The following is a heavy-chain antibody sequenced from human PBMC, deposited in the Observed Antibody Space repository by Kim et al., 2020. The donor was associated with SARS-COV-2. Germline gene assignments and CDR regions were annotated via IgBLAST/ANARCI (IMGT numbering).Heavy chain of an antibody. CDR1: GFTFSDYY. CDR2: ISSSSSYT. CDR3: ARVYYGSGSSNNWFDP. Sequence: GGSLRLSCAASGFTFSDYYMSWIRQAPGKGLEWVSYISSSSSYTNYADSVKGRFTISRDNAKNSLYLQMNSLRAEDTAVYYCARVYYGSGSSNNWFDPWGQGTLVTVSS. V-gene: IGHV3-11*06. D-gene: IGHD3-10*01. J-gene: IGHJ5*02.